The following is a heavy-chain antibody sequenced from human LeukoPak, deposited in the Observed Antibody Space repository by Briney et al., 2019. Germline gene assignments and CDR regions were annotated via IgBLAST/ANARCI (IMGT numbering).Heavy chain of an antibody. CDR2: ISYSGST. V-gene: IGHV4-30-4*02. CDR1: GGSISSGDYY. J-gene: IGHJ6*03. CDR3: ARYSASYAMDV. D-gene: IGHD6-13*01. Sequence: PSETLSLTCTVSGGSISSGDYYWSWIRQPPGKGLEWIGYISYSGSTYYNPSLKSRVTISVDTSKNQFSLKLSSVTAADTAVYYCARYSASYAMDVWGKGTTVTVSS.